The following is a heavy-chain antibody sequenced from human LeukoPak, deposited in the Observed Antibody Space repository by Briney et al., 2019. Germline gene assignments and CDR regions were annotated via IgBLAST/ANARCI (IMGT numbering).Heavy chain of an antibody. V-gene: IGHV4-34*01. Sequence: SETLSLTCAVYGGSFSGYYWSWIRQPPGKGLEWIGEINHSGSTNYNPSLKSRVTISVDTSKNQFSLKLSSVTAADTAVYYCATLGKSSSWDPNFDYWGQGTLVTVSS. D-gene: IGHD6-13*01. CDR3: ATLGKSSSWDPNFDY. CDR2: INHSGST. J-gene: IGHJ4*02. CDR1: GGSFSGYY.